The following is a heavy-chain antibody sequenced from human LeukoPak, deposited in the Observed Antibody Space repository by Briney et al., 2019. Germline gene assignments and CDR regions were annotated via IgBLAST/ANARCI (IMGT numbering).Heavy chain of an antibody. D-gene: IGHD3-22*01. CDR1: GYNFNNYW. V-gene: IGHV5-51*01. Sequence: GESLKISCKGSGYNFNNYWIAWVRQLPGKGLEWMGIIYPGDPYSRYSPAFEGQVTISADKSISIAYLQWSSLKASDTALYYCARFYYDSSGYYDYWGQGTLVTVSS. CDR3: ARFYYDSSGYYDY. CDR2: IYPGDPYS. J-gene: IGHJ4*02.